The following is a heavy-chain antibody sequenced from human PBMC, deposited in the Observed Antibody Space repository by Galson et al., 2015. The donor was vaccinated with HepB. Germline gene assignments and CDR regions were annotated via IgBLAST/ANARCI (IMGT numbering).Heavy chain of an antibody. CDR1: GFTFSTYA. CDR2: ISGNGGVT. Sequence: SLRLSCAASGFTFSTYAMSWVRQAPGKGLEWVSSISGNGGVTYYTDSVRGRFTISRDNSKNTLYLQMHSLRAEDTAVYYCAKDNPGCSGGNCYHQTFDYWGQGTLVTVSS. V-gene: IGHV3-23*01. D-gene: IGHD2-15*01. J-gene: IGHJ4*02. CDR3: AKDNPGCSGGNCYHQTFDY.